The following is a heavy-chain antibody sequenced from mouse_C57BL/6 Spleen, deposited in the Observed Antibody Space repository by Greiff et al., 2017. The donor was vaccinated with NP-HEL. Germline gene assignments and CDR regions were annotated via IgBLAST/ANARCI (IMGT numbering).Heavy chain of an antibody. Sequence: VQRVESGAELMKPGASVKLSCTAPGFPFTGYWLAWVQQRPGPGLEWLGEIFPGSGSTYYTAQFQGQATFTADKSSNPAYMQLSSLTTEDSAIYYCARRRYGSSHYYAMDYWGQGTSVTVSS. CDR2: IFPGSGST. J-gene: IGHJ4*01. D-gene: IGHD1-1*01. V-gene: IGHV1-9*01. CDR3: ARRRYGSSHYYAMDY. CDR1: GFPFTGYW.